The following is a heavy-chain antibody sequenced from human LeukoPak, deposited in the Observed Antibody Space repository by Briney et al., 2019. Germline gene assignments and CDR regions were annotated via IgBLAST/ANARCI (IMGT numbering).Heavy chain of an antibody. CDR2: ISGSGGST. CDR1: GITFSSYT. V-gene: IGHV3-23*01. J-gene: IGHJ4*02. CDR3: AKERARRYFDY. Sequence: GGSLRLSCAASGITFSSYTMNWVRQAPGKGLEWVSAISGSGGSTYYADSVKGRFTISRDNSKNTLYLQMNSLRAEDTAVYYCAKERARRYFDYWGQGTLVTVSS.